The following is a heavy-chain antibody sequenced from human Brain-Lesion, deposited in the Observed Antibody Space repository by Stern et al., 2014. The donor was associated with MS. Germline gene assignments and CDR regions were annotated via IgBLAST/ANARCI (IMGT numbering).Heavy chain of an antibody. CDR2: VYYTGST. CDR1: GGSITSSSYY. D-gene: IGHD1-26*01. V-gene: IGHV4-39*01. Sequence: QVQLQESGPGLVKPSETLSLTCTVSGGSITSSSYYWGWIRQPPGRGLEYIGTVYYTGSTFYDPSLKSRVTISVDTSKNPGALKLPSVTAADTAVYYCVRPDIMGTIWNWGQGTLVTVSS. J-gene: IGHJ4*02. CDR3: VRPDIMGTIWN.